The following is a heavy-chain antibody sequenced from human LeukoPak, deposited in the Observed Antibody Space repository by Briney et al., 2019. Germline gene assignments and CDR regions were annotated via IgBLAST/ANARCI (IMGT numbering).Heavy chain of an antibody. J-gene: IGHJ2*01. Sequence: EGSLRLSCAASGFTFSSYGMHWVRQAPGKGLEWVALIRYDGSNKYYADSVKGRFTISRDNSKNTLYVQMNSLRPEDTAVYYCARVSGDSSSWYPLSGWYFDLWGRGTLVTVSS. CDR2: IRYDGSNK. V-gene: IGHV3-30*02. D-gene: IGHD6-13*01. CDR1: GFTFSSYG. CDR3: ARVSGDSSSWYPLSGWYFDL.